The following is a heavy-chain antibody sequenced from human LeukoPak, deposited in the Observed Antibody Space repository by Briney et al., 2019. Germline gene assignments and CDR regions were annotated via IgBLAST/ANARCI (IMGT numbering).Heavy chain of an antibody. D-gene: IGHD3-22*01. CDR3: ARHDSSGPYNAFDI. J-gene: IGHJ3*02. V-gene: IGHV4-39*01. Sequence: SSETLSLTCTVSGGSISRSSYYWGWIRQPPGKGLEWIGTIYYGGSTYYNPSLKNRVTISVDTSKNQFPLKLSSVTAADTAVYFCARHDSSGPYNAFDIWGQGTMVTVSS. CDR2: IYYGGST. CDR1: GGSISRSSYY.